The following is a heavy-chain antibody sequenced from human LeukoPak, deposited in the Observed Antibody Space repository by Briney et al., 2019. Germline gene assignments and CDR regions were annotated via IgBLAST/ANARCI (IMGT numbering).Heavy chain of an antibody. D-gene: IGHD3-9*01. CDR3: AKLGYFDILTGYYGSDF. CDR2: VTGRGGST. CDR1: GFTFSNYA. J-gene: IGHJ4*02. V-gene: IGHV3-23*01. Sequence: GGPLRLSCVASGFTFSNYAMSRVREAPGKRMEWVSAVTGRGGSTYYADSVKGRFTISRDNSRNTLFLQMTSLRAENTVIYYCAKLGYFDILTGYYGSDFWGQGTLVTVSS.